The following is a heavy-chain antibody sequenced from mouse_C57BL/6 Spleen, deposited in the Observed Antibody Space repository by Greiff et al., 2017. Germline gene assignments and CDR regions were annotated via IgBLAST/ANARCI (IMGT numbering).Heavy chain of an antibody. CDR2: ISYDGSN. D-gene: IGHD1-1*01. V-gene: IGHV3-6*01. CDR3: ARGGITTVVNYFDY. Sequence: EVQLKESGPGLVKPSQSLSLTCSVTGYSITSGYYWNWIRQFPGNKLEWMGYISYDGSNNYNPSLKNRISITRDTSKNQFFLKLNSVTTEDTATYYCARGGITTVVNYFDYWGQGTTLTVSS. CDR1: GYSITSGYY. J-gene: IGHJ2*01.